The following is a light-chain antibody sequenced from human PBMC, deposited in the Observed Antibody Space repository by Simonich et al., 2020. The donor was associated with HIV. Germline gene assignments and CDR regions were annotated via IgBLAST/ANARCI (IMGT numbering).Light chain of an antibody. Sequence: EIVLTQSPATLSLSPGESATLSCRASQIVSSYLAWYQQKPGQAPRLLIYDASNRATGIPARFIGSWSGTDFTLTISSLEPEDFAVYYCQQRSNYPITFGQGTRLEIK. CDR2: DAS. V-gene: IGKV3-11*01. CDR3: QQRSNYPIT. J-gene: IGKJ5*01. CDR1: QIVSSY.